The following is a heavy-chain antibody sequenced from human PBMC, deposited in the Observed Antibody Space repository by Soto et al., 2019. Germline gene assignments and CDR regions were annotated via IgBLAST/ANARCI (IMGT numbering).Heavy chain of an antibody. J-gene: IGHJ4*02. Sequence: QVQLVESGEGVVQPGRSLRLYCAASGFTFSTYGIHWVRQAPGKGLEWVSVIWYDGSYKFYADSVKGRFTISRDNSKNTLFLQMNSLRAEDTAVYYCARARYYDSSGYYSAFDYWGQGTLVTVSS. CDR2: IWYDGSYK. CDR1: GFTFSTYG. D-gene: IGHD3-22*01. V-gene: IGHV3-33*01. CDR3: ARARYYDSSGYYSAFDY.